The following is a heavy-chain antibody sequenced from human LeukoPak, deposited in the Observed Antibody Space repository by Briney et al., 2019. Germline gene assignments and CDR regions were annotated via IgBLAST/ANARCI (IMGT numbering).Heavy chain of an antibody. D-gene: IGHD2-8*01. J-gene: IGHJ3*02. Sequence: GGSLRLSCEVSGFTVSSNYMTWVRQAPGKGLEWVSIIYSGGSTYYADSVKGRFAISRDNSKNTLYLQMNSLRAEDTAVYYCARATNGRFDIWGQGTMVTVSS. CDR3: ARATNGRFDI. CDR2: IYSGGST. V-gene: IGHV3-66*01. CDR1: GFTVSSNY.